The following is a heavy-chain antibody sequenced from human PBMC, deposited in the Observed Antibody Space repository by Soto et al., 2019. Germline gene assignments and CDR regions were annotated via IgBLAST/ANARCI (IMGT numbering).Heavy chain of an antibody. Sequence: SGNLFLSCAFCGGHLSSYYWGCRQEPPGAGLEWIAYIYYSGSTNYNPSLKSRVTISVDTSKNQFSLKLSSVAAADTAVYYGAREGGGGSWRYYYGMDVWGQGTTVTVSS. CDR1: GGHLSSYY. CDR2: IYYSGST. J-gene: IGHJ6*02. V-gene: IGHV4-59*01. CDR3: AREGGGGSWRYYYGMDV. D-gene: IGHD2-15*01.